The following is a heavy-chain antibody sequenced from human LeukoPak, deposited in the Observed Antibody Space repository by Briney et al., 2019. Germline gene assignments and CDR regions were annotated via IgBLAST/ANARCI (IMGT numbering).Heavy chain of an antibody. CDR3: AKSPAYDFWSGYLAAFDI. J-gene: IGHJ3*02. CDR1: EFTFSSYS. V-gene: IGHV3-21*01. Sequence: PGGSLRLSCAASEFTFSSYSMNWVRQAPGKGLEWVSSISSSSSYIYYADSVKGRFTISRDNAKNSLYLQMNSLRAEDTAVYYCAKSPAYDFWSGYLAAFDIWGQGTMVTVSS. D-gene: IGHD3-3*01. CDR2: ISSSSSYI.